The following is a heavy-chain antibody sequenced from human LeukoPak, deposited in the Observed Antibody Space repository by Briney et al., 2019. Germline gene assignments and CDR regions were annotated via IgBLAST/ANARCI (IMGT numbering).Heavy chain of an antibody. CDR3: AREPSSPIVVVMEDDAFDI. Sequence: KPGGSLRLSCAASGFTFSSYGMHWVRQAPGKGLVWVSSISGSRNYIYYADSVKGRFTISRDNARNSLYLQMDSLRAEDTAVYYCAREPSSPIVVVMEDDAFDIWGQGTMVTVSS. CDR2: ISGSRNYI. D-gene: IGHD2-21*01. V-gene: IGHV3-21*01. CDR1: GFTFSSYG. J-gene: IGHJ3*02.